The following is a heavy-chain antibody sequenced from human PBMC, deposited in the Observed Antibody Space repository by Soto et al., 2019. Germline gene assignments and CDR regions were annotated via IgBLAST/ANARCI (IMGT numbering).Heavy chain of an antibody. CDR2: INHSGST. CDR3: ARGFWSYYGSVSRPFHX. Sequence: TLSLTCAVYVGSFSGYYWSSIRQPPGKGLEWIGEINHSGSTNYNPSLKSRVTISVDTSKNQFSLKLSSVTAADTTVYYCARGFWSYYGSVSRPFHXWGQGTLVTVSX. V-gene: IGHV4-34*01. J-gene: IGHJ4*02. D-gene: IGHD3-10*01. CDR1: VGSFSGYY.